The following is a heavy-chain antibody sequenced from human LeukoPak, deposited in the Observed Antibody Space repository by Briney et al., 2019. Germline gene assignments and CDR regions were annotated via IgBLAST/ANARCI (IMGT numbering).Heavy chain of an antibody. CDR1: GGSLSSGDYY. CDR2: IYYSGST. CDR3: ARVVSASRITIFGVVIDYFDY. V-gene: IGHV4-30-4*08. J-gene: IGHJ4*02. D-gene: IGHD3-3*01. Sequence: SQTLSLTCTVSGGSLSSGDYYWGWIRQPPGKGLEWIGYIYYSGSTYYNPSLKSRVTISVDTSKNQFSLKLSSVTAADTAVYYCARVVSASRITIFGVVIDYFDYWGQGTLVTVSS.